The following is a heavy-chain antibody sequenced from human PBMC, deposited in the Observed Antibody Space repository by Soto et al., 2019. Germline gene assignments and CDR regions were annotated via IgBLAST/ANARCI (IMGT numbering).Heavy chain of an antibody. D-gene: IGHD3-10*01. J-gene: IGHJ4*02. CDR1: GVSLTSGNW. CDR3: ARLVYDTRLNYMYFDF. V-gene: IGHV4-4*02. CDR2: IFHDGTA. Sequence: SSETLSLTCAVSGVSLTSGNWWTWVRQSPQRGLEYIGEIFHDGTANYYPSFERRVAMSVDTSRNQFPLKLTSVTAADTAVYFCARLVYDTRLNYMYFDFWGPGTLVTVSS.